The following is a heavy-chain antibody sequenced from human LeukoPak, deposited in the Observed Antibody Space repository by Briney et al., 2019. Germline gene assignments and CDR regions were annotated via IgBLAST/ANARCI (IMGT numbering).Heavy chain of an antibody. D-gene: IGHD6-19*01. Sequence: VASVNVSCKASGFTFTSSAVQWARQARGQRLEWIGWIVVGSGNTNYAQKFQERVTITRDMSTSTAYMELSSLRSEDTAVYYCAAGYSSGWYRFENWFDYWGQGTLVTVSS. CDR2: IVVGSGNT. CDR1: GFTFTSSA. J-gene: IGHJ4*02. CDR3: AAGYSSGWYRFENWFDY. V-gene: IGHV1-58*01.